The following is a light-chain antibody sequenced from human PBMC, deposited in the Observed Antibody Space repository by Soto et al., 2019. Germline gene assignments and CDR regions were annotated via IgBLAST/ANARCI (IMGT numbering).Light chain of an antibody. J-gene: IGKJ1*01. Sequence: EIVMTQSPATLSVSPGERATLSCRASHSISSNLAWYQQKPGQAPRLLIFGASTRATGIPARFSGSGSGTEFTLTISSLQSEDSAVYYCQQYGSSPRTFGQGTKVDIK. CDR3: QQYGSSPRT. CDR1: HSISSN. CDR2: GAS. V-gene: IGKV3-15*01.